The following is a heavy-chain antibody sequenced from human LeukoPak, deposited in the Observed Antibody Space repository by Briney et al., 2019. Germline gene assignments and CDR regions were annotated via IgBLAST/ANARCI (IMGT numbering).Heavy chain of an antibody. J-gene: IGHJ6*03. CDR1: GASISSYY. Sequence: SETLSLTCTVSGASISSYYWGWIRQPPGKGLEWIGSIYYSGSTYYNPSLKSRVTISVDTSKNQFSLKLSSVTAADTAVYYCARLLPHMDVWGKGTTVTISS. D-gene: IGHD3-10*01. CDR3: ARLLPHMDV. CDR2: IYYSGST. V-gene: IGHV4-39*01.